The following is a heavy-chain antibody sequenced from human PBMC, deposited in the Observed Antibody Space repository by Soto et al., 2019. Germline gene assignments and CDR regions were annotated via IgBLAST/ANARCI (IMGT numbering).Heavy chain of an antibody. V-gene: IGHV5-51*01. CDR2: IYPGDSDT. CDR3: ARRADGRQQLWFPSYYYYGMDV. CDR1: GYSFTSYW. D-gene: IGHD5-18*01. J-gene: IGHJ6*02. Sequence: GESLKISCKVSGYSFTSYWIGWVRQMPGKGLEWMGIIYPGDSDTRYSPSFQGRVTISADKSISTAYLQWSSLKASDTAMYYCARRADGRQQLWFPSYYYYGMDVWGQGTTVTVSS.